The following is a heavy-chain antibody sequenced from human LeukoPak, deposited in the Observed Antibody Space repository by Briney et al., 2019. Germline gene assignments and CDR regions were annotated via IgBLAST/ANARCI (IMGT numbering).Heavy chain of an antibody. J-gene: IGHJ4*02. CDR1: GVTNSSYA. CDR2: ISGSGGTT. CDR3: AKDGEVTMVFNFDY. V-gene: IGHV3-23*01. D-gene: IGHD4/OR15-4a*01. Sequence: GGSLRLSCAVSGVTNSSYAKNWGRQTPGKGLEWVSGISGSGGTTNYADSVKGRFTISRDNFKNTLYLEMNSLRAEDTAVYYCAKDGEVTMVFNFDYWGQGSLVTVSS.